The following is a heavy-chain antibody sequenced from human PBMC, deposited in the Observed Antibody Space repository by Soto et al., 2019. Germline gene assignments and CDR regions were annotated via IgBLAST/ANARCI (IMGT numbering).Heavy chain of an antibody. D-gene: IGHD4-17*01. J-gene: IGHJ4*02. CDR3: AKSTTVVTFFFV. Sequence: EVQLLESGGGLVQPGGSLRLSCAASGFTFSSYAMSWVRQAPGKGLEWVSAISGSGGSTYYADSVKGRFTISRYNSKNTLYLEMNGLRAEDTAVYYCAKSTTVVTFFFVWGQGTLVTVSS. V-gene: IGHV3-23*01. CDR1: GFTFSSYA. CDR2: ISGSGGST.